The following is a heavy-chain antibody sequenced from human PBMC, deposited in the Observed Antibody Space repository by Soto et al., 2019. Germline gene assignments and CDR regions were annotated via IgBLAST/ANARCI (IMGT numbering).Heavy chain of an antibody. CDR3: ARDVTYDSSGYYYGLFDY. Sequence: SETLSLTCTVSGGSISSYYWSWIRQPPGKGLEWIGYIYYSGSTNYNPSLKSRVTISVDTSKNQFSLKLSSVTAADTAVYYCARDVTYDSSGYYYGLFDYWGQGTLVTVSS. V-gene: IGHV4-59*01. D-gene: IGHD3-22*01. CDR1: GGSISSYY. J-gene: IGHJ4*02. CDR2: IYYSGST.